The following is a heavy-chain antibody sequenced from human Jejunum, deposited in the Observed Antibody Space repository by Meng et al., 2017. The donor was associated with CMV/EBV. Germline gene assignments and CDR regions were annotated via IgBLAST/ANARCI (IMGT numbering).Heavy chain of an antibody. D-gene: IGHD3-10*01. CDR2: ISTDNGKT. V-gene: IGHV1-18*01. J-gene: IGHJ3*02. CDR3: ARERELTYYYGSGSYPSGAFDI. Sequence: ISWVRQAPGQGLEWMGWISTDNGKTNYAPNLQGRVTMTTDTSTSTAYMELRSLRSDDTAVYYCARERELTYYYGSGSYPSGAFDIWGQGTMVTVSS.